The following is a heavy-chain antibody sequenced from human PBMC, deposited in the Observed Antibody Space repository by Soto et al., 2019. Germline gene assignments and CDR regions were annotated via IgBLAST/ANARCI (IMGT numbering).Heavy chain of an antibody. CDR1: GFTFSIYS. V-gene: IGHV3-21*01. J-gene: IGHJ4*02. CDR3: ASGHSYGFNY. Sequence: GSLRLSLAASGFTFSIYSMNLVRQAPGKGLEWVSSISSSSSYIYYADSVKGRFTISRDNAKNSLYLQMNSLRAEDKDAYYCASGHSYGFNYWAQGTLVTVSS. CDR2: ISSSSSYI. D-gene: IGHD5-18*01.